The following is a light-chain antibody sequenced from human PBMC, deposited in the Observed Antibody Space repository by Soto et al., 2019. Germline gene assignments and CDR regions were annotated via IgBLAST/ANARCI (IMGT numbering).Light chain of an antibody. J-gene: IGLJ1*01. CDR2: EVS. V-gene: IGLV2-14*01. Sequence: QSVLTQPASVSGSPGQSITISCTGTSSDVGGYNYVSWYQQHPGKAPKLMIYEVSNWPSGVSNRFSGSKSGNTASLTISGLQAEDEADYYCSSYTSSSTLGVFGTGTKVTVL. CDR3: SSYTSSSTLGV. CDR1: SSDVGGYNY.